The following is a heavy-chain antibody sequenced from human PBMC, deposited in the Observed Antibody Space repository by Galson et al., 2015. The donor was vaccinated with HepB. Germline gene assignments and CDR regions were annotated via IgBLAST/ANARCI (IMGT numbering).Heavy chain of an antibody. V-gene: IGHV1-46*01. J-gene: IGHJ6*03. CDR1: GYTFTNYY. Sequence: SVKVSCKASGYTFTNYYMHWVRQAPGQGLEWMGIINPSGGSTTYAQKFQGRVTMTRDTSTITVYMELSSLRSENTAVYYGARDAGKGAGTGDYYYYYMDVWGKGTTVTVSS. CDR3: ARDAGKGAGTGDYYYYYMDV. D-gene: IGHD6-19*01. CDR2: INPSGGST.